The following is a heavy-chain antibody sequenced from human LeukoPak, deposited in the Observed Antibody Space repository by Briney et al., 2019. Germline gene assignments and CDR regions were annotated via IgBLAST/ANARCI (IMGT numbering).Heavy chain of an antibody. CDR3: ARAVYYGSGSYYNQY. V-gene: IGHV1-8*03. D-gene: IGHD3-10*01. Sequence: ASVKVSCTASGYTFTSYDINWVRQATGQGLEWMGWMNPNSGNTGYAQKFQGRVTITRNTSISTAYMELSSLRSEDTAVYYCARAVYYGSGSYYNQYWGQGTLVTVSS. J-gene: IGHJ4*02. CDR2: MNPNSGNT. CDR1: GYTFTSYD.